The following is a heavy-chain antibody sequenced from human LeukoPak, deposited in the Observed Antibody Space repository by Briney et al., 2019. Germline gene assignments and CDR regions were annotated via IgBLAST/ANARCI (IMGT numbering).Heavy chain of an antibody. CDR1: GFTFSSYA. D-gene: IGHD3-3*01. V-gene: IGHV3-23*01. J-gene: IGHJ4*02. CDR2: ISGSGGST. CDR3: AKLTYYDFWSGPHYFDY. Sequence: GQSMRLSCAAPGFTFSSYALSWVRQAPGKGLDWVSAISGSGGSTYYADSVKGRFTISRDNSKNTLYLQMNSLRAEDTAVYYCAKLTYYDFWSGPHYFDYWGQGTLGTFSS.